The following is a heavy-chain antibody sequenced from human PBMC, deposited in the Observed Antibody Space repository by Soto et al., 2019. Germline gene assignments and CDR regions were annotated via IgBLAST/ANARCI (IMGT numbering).Heavy chain of an antibody. V-gene: IGHV3-74*01. CDR1: GFFFNDKW. CDR3: ARGGAMGVDQ. D-gene: IGHD1-26*01. Sequence: GWSLRLSCTASGFFFNDKWMHWIRQAPGKGLVCVARIDGHSGTTNYADSVRGRFTISRDTAKNTYYLHLNTLTDEATAVYYCARGGAMGVDQWSQGTLVTVYS. CDR2: IDGHSGTT. J-gene: IGHJ4*02.